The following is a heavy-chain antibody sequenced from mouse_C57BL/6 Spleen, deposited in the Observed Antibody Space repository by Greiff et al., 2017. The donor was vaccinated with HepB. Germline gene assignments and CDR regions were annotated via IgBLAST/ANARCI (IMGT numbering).Heavy chain of an antibody. CDR1: GFTFSDYG. CDR3: AREGDYYPMDY. V-gene: IGHV5-17*01. Sequence: EVQLVESGGGLVKPGGSLKLSCAASGFTFSDYGMHWVRQAPEKGLEWVAYISSGSSTIYYADTVKGRFTISRDNAKNTLFLQMTSLRSEDTAMYYCAREGDYYPMDYWGQGTSVTVSS. J-gene: IGHJ4*01. CDR2: ISSGSSTI.